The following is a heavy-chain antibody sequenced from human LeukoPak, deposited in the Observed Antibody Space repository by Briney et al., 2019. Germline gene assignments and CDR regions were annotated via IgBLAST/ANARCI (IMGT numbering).Heavy chain of an antibody. CDR1: GYTFTGYY. D-gene: IGHD6-19*01. V-gene: IGHV1-2*02. Sequence: ASVKVSCKASGYTFTGYYMHWVRQAPGQGLEWMGWINPNSGGTNYAQKFQGRVTMTRDTSISTAYMELSRLRSDDTAVYYCARDQWLVRYYYYYMDVWGKGTTVTVSS. CDR3: ARDQWLVRYYYYYMDV. CDR2: INPNSGGT. J-gene: IGHJ6*03.